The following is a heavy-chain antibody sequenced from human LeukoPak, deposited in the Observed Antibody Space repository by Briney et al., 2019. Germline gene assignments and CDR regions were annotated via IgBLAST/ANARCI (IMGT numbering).Heavy chain of an antibody. CDR3: AGIFGVDPLDYYHYYMDV. D-gene: IGHD3-3*01. J-gene: IGHJ6*03. CDR2: ISAYNGNT. CDR1: GYTFTSYG. V-gene: IGHV1-18*01. Sequence: ASVKVSCKASGYTFTSYGISWVRQAPGQGLEWMGWISAYNGNTNYAQKLQGRVTMTTDTSTSTAYMELRSLRSDDTAVYYCAGIFGVDPLDYYHYYMDVWGKGTTVTVSS.